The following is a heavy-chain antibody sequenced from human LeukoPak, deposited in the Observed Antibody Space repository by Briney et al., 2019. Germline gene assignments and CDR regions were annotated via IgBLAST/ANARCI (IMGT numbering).Heavy chain of an antibody. V-gene: IGHV7-4-1*02. Sequence: ASVKVSCKASGYTFTSYAMNWVRQAPGQGLEWMGWINTNTGNPTYAQGFTGRFVFSLDTSVSTAYLQISSLKAEDTAVYYCARGLTEQWLPLDAFDIWGQGTMVTVSS. J-gene: IGHJ3*02. D-gene: IGHD6-19*01. CDR2: INTNTGNP. CDR3: ARGLTEQWLPLDAFDI. CDR1: GYTFTSYA.